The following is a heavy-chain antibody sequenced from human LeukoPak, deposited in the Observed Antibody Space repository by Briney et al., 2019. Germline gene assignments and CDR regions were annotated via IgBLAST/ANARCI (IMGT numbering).Heavy chain of an antibody. CDR1: GFTLSDHY. CDR3: ARVRYCSSTTCRGAFDI. D-gene: IGHD2-2*01. Sequence: GGSLRLSCAASGFTLSDHYMDWVRQAPGKGLEWVGRARNKANSYATEYAASVKGRFTISRDDSENSLYLQMNSLKTEDTAVYHCARVRYCSSTTCRGAFDIWGQGTMVTVSS. CDR2: ARNKANSYAT. J-gene: IGHJ3*02. V-gene: IGHV3-72*01.